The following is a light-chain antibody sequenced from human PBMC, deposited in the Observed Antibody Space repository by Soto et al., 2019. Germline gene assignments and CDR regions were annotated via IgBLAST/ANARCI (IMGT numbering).Light chain of an antibody. CDR2: AAS. J-gene: IGKJ4*02. Sequence: DIQMTQSPSSLSASVGDRVTITCRASQSINQYLNWYQHKPGKAPTLLIYAASSLHSGVPTRFSGSGAGTYFTLTISSLQLEDSATYYCQQTYSAPGTFGRGTKVEIK. CDR1: QSINQY. V-gene: IGKV1-39*01. CDR3: QQTYSAPGT.